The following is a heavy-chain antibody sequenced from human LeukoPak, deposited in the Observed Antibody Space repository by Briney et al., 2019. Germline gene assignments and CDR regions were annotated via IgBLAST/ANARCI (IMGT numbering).Heavy chain of an antibody. V-gene: IGHV3-23*01. J-gene: IGHJ4*02. Sequence: GGSLRLSCAASGFTFSSYAMSWVRQAPGEGLEWVSAISGSGGRTYYTDSVKGRFTISRDNSKNTLYLQMNSLRAEDTAVYYCAKVFRKDGDFHLFDYWGQGTLVTVSS. CDR2: ISGSGGRT. CDR1: GFTFSSYA. CDR3: AKVFRKDGDFHLFDY. D-gene: IGHD4-17*01.